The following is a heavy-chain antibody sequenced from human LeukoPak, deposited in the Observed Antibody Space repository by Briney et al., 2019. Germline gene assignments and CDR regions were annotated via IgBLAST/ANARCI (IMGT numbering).Heavy chain of an antibody. Sequence: ASVKVSCKASGGTFSSYAISWVRQAPGQGLEWMGGIIPIFGTANYAQKFQGRVTITTDESTSTAYMELSSLRSEDTAVYYCAILLWYYGSGSYLDAFDIWGQGTMVTVSS. CDR2: IIPIFGTA. J-gene: IGHJ3*02. D-gene: IGHD3-10*01. CDR3: AILLWYYGSGSYLDAFDI. CDR1: GGTFSSYA. V-gene: IGHV1-69*05.